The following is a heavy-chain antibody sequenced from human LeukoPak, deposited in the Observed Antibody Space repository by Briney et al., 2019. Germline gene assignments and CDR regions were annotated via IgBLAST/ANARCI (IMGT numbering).Heavy chain of an antibody. CDR1: GFTFNNAW. Sequence: GGSLRLSCAASGFTFNNAWMNWVRQAPGKGLEWVGRIKSKIDGGTTDFGAPVKGRFGISRDDSENTMYLHMNSLRTEDTAVYYCTTGNWGPYWGQGTLVTVSS. CDR2: IKSKIDGGTT. CDR3: TTGNWGPY. J-gene: IGHJ4*02. V-gene: IGHV3-15*07. D-gene: IGHD7-27*01.